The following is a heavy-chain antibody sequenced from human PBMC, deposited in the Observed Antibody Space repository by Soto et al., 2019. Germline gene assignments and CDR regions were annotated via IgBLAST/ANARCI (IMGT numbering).Heavy chain of an antibody. Sequence: PGGSLRLSCAASGFTFSSYAMHWVRQAPGKGLEWVAVISYDGSNKYYADSVKGRFTISRDNSKNTLYLQMNSLRAEDTAVYYCARSQWELLLGYYYGMDVWGQGTTVTVSS. D-gene: IGHD1-26*01. V-gene: IGHV3-30-3*01. CDR1: GFTFSSYA. CDR3: ARSQWELLLGYYYGMDV. J-gene: IGHJ6*02. CDR2: ISYDGSNK.